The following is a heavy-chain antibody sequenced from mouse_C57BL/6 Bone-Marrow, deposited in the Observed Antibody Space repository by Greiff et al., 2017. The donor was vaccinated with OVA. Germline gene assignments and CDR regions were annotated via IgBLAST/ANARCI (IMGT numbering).Heavy chain of an antibody. D-gene: IGHD2-2*01. J-gene: IGHJ1*03. V-gene: IGHV1-64*01. CDR3: ARGGKSTMVTTGYFDV. CDR1: GYTFTSYW. CDR2: IHPNSGST. Sequence: QVQLQQPGAELVKPGASVKLSCKASGYTFTSYWMHWVKQSPGQGLEWIGMIHPNSGSTNYNEKFKSKATLTVDKSSSTAYMQLSSLTSADSAVYYCARGGKSTMVTTGYFDVWGTGTTVTVSS.